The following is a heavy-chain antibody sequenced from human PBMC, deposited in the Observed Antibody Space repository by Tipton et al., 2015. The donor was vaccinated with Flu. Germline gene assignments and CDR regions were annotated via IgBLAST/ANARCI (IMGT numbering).Heavy chain of an antibody. CDR2: MSPNTGNT. CDR3: ARGDLRQGLDH. Sequence: QLVQSGAEVRKPGASVKVSCKASGYTFTNYDINWVRQATGQGLEWMGWMSPNTGNTGYAQKFQGRVTMTRDTSISTAFMELSCLRSEDTAVYYCARGDLRQGLDHWSQGTLVTVSS. J-gene: IGHJ4*02. V-gene: IGHV1-8*01. CDR1: GYTFTNYD.